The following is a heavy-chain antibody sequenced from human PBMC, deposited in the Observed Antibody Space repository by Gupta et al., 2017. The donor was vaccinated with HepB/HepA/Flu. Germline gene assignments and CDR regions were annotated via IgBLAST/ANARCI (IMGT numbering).Heavy chain of an antibody. V-gene: IGHV3-48*02. CDR1: VCTFSSYG. CDR2: VTNSGSTS. Sequence: EVQLVESGGGLLQPVGSLRLSCVASVCTFSSYGMAWVRQAPGKGPECISYVTNSGSTSYYADSVKGRFTISRDNAKNSMYLQLNSLRDEDTAVFYCAKDANDNGDYFNYWGQGTLVTVSS. D-gene: IGHD4-17*01. CDR3: AKDANDNGDYFNY. J-gene: IGHJ4*02.